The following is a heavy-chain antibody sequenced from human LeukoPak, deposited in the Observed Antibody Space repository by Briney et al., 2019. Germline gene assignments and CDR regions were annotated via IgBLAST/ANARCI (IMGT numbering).Heavy chain of an antibody. V-gene: IGHV3-48*04. CDR1: GFTFSSYS. J-gene: IGHJ4*02. CDR2: ISSSSSTI. CDR3: ARDYPYYYGSGSPIGN. Sequence: TGGSLRLSCAASGFTFSSYSMNWVRQAPGKGLEWVSYISSSSSTIYYADSVKGRFTISRDNAKNSLYLQMNSLRAEDTAVYYCARDYPYYYGSGSPIGNWGQGTLVTVSS. D-gene: IGHD3-10*01.